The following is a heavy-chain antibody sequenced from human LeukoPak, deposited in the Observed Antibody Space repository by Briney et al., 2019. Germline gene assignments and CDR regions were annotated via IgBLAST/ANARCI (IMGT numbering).Heavy chain of an antibody. CDR1: GYTFTSYA. CDR2: INTNTGNP. CDR3: ARVVTYYGSGSLDY. V-gene: IGHV7-4-1*02. J-gene: IGHJ4*02. Sequence: ASVKVSCKASGYTFTSYAMNWVRQAPGQGLELVGWINTNTGNPTYAQGFTGRFVFSLDTSVSTAYLQISSLKAEDTAVYYCARVVTYYGSGSLDYWGQGTLVTVFS. D-gene: IGHD3-10*01.